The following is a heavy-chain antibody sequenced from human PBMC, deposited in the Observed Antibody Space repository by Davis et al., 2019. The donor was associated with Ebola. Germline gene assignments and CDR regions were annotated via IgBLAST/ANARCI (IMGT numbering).Heavy chain of an antibody. J-gene: IGHJ6*02. D-gene: IGHD1-7*01. Sequence: PSETLSLTCTVSGGSISSGDYYWSWIRQPPGKGLEWIGYIYYSGSTYYNPSLKSRVTISVDTSKNQFSLKLSSVTAADTAVYYCARERGSPYNWNSRRYYYYGMDVWGQGTTVTVSS. CDR2: IYYSGST. CDR3: ARERGSPYNWNSRRYYYYGMDV. V-gene: IGHV4-30-4*01. CDR1: GGSISSGDYY.